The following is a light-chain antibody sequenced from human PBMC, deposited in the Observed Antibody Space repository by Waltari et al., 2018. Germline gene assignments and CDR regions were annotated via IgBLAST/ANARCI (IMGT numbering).Light chain of an antibody. CDR2: GAS. Sequence: EIVLAQSPGTLSLSPGERATLSCRASQSVSRALAWYQQKPGQAPRLFLYGASIRATGIPDRFSGSGSGTDFSLTITRLEPEDFAVYFCQHYVRLPATFGQGTKVEIK. V-gene: IGKV3-20*01. J-gene: IGKJ1*01. CDR1: QSVSRA. CDR3: QHYVRLPAT.